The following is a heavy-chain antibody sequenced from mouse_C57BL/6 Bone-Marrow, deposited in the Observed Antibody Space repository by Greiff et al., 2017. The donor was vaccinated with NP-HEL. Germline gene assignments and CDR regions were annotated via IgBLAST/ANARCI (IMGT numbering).Heavy chain of an antibody. CDR1: GYTFTNYW. D-gene: IGHD1-1*01. Sequence: LQESGAELVRPGTSVKMSCKASGYTFTNYWIGWAKQRPGHGLEWIGDIYPGGGYTNYNEKFKGKATLTADKSSSTAYMQFSSLTSEDSAIYYCARWDYYGSSPFAYWGQGTLVTVSA. V-gene: IGHV1-63*01. CDR2: IYPGGGYT. CDR3: ARWDYYGSSPFAY. J-gene: IGHJ3*01.